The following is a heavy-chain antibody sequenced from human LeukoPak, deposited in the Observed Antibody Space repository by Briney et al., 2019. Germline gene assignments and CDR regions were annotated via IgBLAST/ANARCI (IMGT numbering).Heavy chain of an antibody. Sequence: GGSLRLSCSASGFTFSTYRLHWVRQAPGKGLEYVSSISSDGDSTYYADSMKGRFTISRDNSKNTLYLQTSSLRAEDTAVYYCVKRTTDYYYFDYWGQGTLVTVSS. D-gene: IGHD3-9*01. V-gene: IGHV3-64D*06. CDR3: VKRTTDYYYFDY. J-gene: IGHJ4*02. CDR1: GFTFSTYR. CDR2: ISSDGDST.